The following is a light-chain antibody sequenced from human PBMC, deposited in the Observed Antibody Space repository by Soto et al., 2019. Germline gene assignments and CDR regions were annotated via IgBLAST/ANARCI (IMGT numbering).Light chain of an antibody. CDR2: GAS. V-gene: IGKV3-15*01. CDR3: QQYNSWPLT. CDR1: QSVSSN. J-gene: IGKJ4*01. Sequence: EIVMTQSPATLSVSPGERATLSCRASQSVSSNLAWYQQKPGQAPRLLFYGASTRAAGIPARFSGSGSGTEFTLTMSSLQSEYVVVYYCQQYNSWPLTFGGGTKVEIK.